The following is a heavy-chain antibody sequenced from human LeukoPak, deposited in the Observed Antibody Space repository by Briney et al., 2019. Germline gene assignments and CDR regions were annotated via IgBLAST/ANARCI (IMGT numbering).Heavy chain of an antibody. CDR1: GFTFSSYA. D-gene: IGHD3-16*01. V-gene: IGHV3-23*01. CDR2: ISGSGGST. CDR3: AKSVKGGGLFDY. Sequence: GGSLRLSCAASGFTFSSYAMSRVRQAPGKGLEWVSAISGSGGSTYYADSVKGRFTISRDNSKNTLYLQMNSLRAEDTAVYYCAKSVKGGGLFDYWGQGTLVTVSS. J-gene: IGHJ4*02.